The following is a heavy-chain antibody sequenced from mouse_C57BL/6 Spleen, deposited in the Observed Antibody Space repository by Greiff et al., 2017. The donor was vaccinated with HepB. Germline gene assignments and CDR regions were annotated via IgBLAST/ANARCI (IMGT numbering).Heavy chain of an antibody. CDR2: IYPRDGST. D-gene: IGHD1-1*01. CDR1: GYTFTDHT. CDR3: ARDYYGSSPFAY. Sequence: VQLKESDAALVKPGASVKIYCKVSGYTFTDHTIHWMKQRTEQGLEWIGYIYPRDGSTKYNEKFKGKATLTADKSSSTAYMHLNSLTSEDSAVYFCARDYYGSSPFAYWGQGTLVTVSA. V-gene: IGHV1-78*01. J-gene: IGHJ3*01.